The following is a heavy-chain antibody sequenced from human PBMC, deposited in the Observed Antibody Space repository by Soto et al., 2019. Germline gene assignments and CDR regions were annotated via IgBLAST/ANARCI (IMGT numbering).Heavy chain of an antibody. CDR3: ARVRTEIYYGMDV. CDR1: GFTFRTYW. J-gene: IGHJ6*02. Sequence: EVQLVESGGGLVQPGGSLRLSCVASGFTFRTYWLAWVRQAPEKGLEWVANIKYDESEKYDVDSVKGRFTVSRDNARNSLFVQMNSLRAEDTAVYYCARVRTEIYYGMDVWGQGTTVTVSS. CDR2: IKYDESEK. V-gene: IGHV3-7*05.